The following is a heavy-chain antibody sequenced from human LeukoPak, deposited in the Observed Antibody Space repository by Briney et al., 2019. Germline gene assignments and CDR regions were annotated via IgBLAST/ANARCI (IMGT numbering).Heavy chain of an antibody. CDR3: ARVRYRLAETYIDY. D-gene: IGHD3-16*01. CDR2: ISPFNGNT. J-gene: IGHJ4*02. V-gene: IGHV1-18*01. CDR1: GYTFNTYG. Sequence: ASVKVSCKASGYTFNTYGISWVRQAPGQGLEWMGWISPFNGNTNYAQKVQGRVTMTTDTSTSIAYMEVRSLRSDDTAVYYCARVRYRLAETYIDYWGQGTLVTVSS.